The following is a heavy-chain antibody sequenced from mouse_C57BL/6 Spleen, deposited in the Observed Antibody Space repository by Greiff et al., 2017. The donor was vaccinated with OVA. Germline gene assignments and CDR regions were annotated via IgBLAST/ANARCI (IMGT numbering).Heavy chain of an antibody. CDR2: ISSKSNNSAS. CDR1: GFSFNTYA. D-gene: IGHD5-1*01. CDR3: VRHESTYYCAMDY. J-gene: IGHJ4*01. V-gene: IGHV10-1*01. Sequence: EVKLMESGGGLVQPKGSLKLSCAASGFSFNTYAMNWVRQAPGKGLEWVARISSKSNNSASYHADSVKDRFTISRDDSESMLYLQMNNLKAEDTAMYYCVRHESTYYCAMDYWGQGTSVTVSS.